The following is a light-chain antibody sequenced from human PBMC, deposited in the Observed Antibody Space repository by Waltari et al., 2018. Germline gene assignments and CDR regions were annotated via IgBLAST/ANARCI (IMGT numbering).Light chain of an antibody. CDR3: QKYDRLPAT. V-gene: IGKV3-20*01. Sequence: EIVLTQSPGTLSLSPGERGTLSCRASQRVSRFLAWYQQKPGQAPRLLIYGASTRATGIPDRFSGSGSGTDFSLTISRLEPEDFSVYYCQKYDRLPATFGQGTKVESK. CDR2: GAS. CDR1: QRVSRF. J-gene: IGKJ1*01.